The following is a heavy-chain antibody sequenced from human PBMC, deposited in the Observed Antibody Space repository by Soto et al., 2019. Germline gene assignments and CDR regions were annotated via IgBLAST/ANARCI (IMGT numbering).Heavy chain of an antibody. D-gene: IGHD6-13*01. J-gene: IGHJ5*02. CDR2: IGAYNGNT. CDR3: ARWSSTWPDNWFDP. CDR1: GYTFNTYG. V-gene: IGHV1-18*01. Sequence: QVQLVQSGAEVKKPGASVKVSCKASGYTFNTYGFSWVRQAPGQGLEWVGWIGAYNGNTNYAQNFHGRVTITTDTSTRTAYMELRSLTSDDTAVYYCARWSSTWPDNWFDPWGQGTLVTVSS.